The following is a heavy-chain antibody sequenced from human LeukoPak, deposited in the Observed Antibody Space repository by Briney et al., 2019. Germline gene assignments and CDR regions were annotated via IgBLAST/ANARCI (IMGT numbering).Heavy chain of an antibody. CDR3: ARVLVDYYDSSGPDY. J-gene: IGHJ4*02. CDR2: INPNSGGT. V-gene: IGHV1-2*06. CDR1: GYTFTGYY. Sequence: ASVKVSCKASGYTFTGYYMHWVRQAPGQGLEWMGRINPNSGGTNYAQKFQGRVTMTRDTSTSTVYMELSSLRSEDTAVYYCARVLVDYYDSSGPDYWGQGTLVTVSS. D-gene: IGHD3-22*01.